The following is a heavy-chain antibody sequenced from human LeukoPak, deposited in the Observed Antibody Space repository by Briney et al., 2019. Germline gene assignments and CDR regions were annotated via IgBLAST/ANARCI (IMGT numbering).Heavy chain of an antibody. V-gene: IGHV4-4*02. CDR2: IYHSGST. CDR1: GGSISSSNW. D-gene: IGHD6-13*01. Sequence: SETLSLTCAVSGGSISSSNWWSWVRLPPGKGLEWIGEIYHSGSTNYNPSLKSRVTISVDKSKNQFSLKLSSVTAADTAVYYCARVYSSSWDPNWFDPWGQGTLVTVSS. J-gene: IGHJ5*02. CDR3: ARVYSSSWDPNWFDP.